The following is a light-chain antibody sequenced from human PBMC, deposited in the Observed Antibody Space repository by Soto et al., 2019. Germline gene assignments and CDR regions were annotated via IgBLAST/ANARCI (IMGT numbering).Light chain of an antibody. Sequence: EIVMTQSPATLSVSPGERATLSCRASQSVSSNLAWYQQKPGQAPRLLISVASNRATGIPARFSGSGSGTDFTLTISSLESEDFAVYYCQQRGTFGQGTRLEIK. CDR3: QQRGT. V-gene: IGKV3D-15*01. CDR2: VAS. CDR1: QSVSSN. J-gene: IGKJ5*01.